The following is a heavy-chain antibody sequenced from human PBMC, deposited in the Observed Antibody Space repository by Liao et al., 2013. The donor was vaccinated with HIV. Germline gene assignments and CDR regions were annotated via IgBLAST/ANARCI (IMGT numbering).Heavy chain of an antibody. D-gene: IGHD2-15*01. CDR2: IYTSGST. V-gene: IGHV4-61*02. CDR3: ARAVVVRSAFDI. Sequence: QVQLQESGPGLVKPSQTLSLTCTVSGGSISSGSYYWSWIRQPAGKGLEWIGRIYTSGSTNYNPSLKSRVTISVDTSKNQFSLKLSSVTAADTAVYYCARAVVVRSAFDIWGQGTMVTVSS. J-gene: IGHJ3*02. CDR1: GGSISSGSYY.